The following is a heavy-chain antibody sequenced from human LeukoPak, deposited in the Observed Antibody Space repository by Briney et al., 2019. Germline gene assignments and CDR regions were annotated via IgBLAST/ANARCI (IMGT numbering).Heavy chain of an antibody. CDR1: GYTFTSYG. Sequence: ASVKVSCKASGYTFTSYGISWVRQAPGQGLEWMGWINPNSGGTNYAQKSQGRVTMTTDTSMSTAYMELSRLTSDDTAVYYCARAGGRSWFDPWGQGTLVTVSS. CDR3: ARAGGRSWFDP. CDR2: INPNSGGT. J-gene: IGHJ5*02. V-gene: IGHV1-2*02.